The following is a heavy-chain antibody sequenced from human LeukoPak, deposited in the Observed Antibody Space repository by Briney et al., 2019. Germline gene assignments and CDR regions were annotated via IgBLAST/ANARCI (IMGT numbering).Heavy chain of an antibody. V-gene: IGHV4-61*03. Sequence: SETLSLTCTVSGDSVSNGNYYWRWLRQPPGKALEWIGYIYYTGNTYYNPSLEGRVTISVDTSRNHFSVKLSSVTAADTAVYYCARSQNYYGSGDYWSQGTLVTVSS. D-gene: IGHD3-10*01. CDR2: IYYTGNT. CDR3: ARSQNYYGSGDY. CDR1: GDSVSNGNYY. J-gene: IGHJ4*02.